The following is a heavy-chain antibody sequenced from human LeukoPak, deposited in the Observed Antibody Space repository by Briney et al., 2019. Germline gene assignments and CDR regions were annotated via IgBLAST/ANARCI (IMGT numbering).Heavy chain of an antibody. Sequence: PSETLSLTCTVSGGSISGSSYYWGWIRQPPGKGLEWIGEIYHSGSTNYNPSLKSRVTISVDKSKNQFSLKLSSVTAADTAVYYCARDRGELHAFDIWGQGTMVTVSS. V-gene: IGHV4-39*07. J-gene: IGHJ3*02. D-gene: IGHD1-7*01. CDR3: ARDRGELHAFDI. CDR1: GGSISGSSYY. CDR2: IYHSGST.